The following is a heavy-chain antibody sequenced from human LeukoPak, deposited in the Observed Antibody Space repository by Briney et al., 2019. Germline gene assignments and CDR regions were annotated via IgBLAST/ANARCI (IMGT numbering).Heavy chain of an antibody. CDR1: GFTFSSYA. V-gene: IGHV3-30-3*01. CDR2: ISYDGSNK. Sequence: GGSLRLSCAASGFTFSSYAMHWVRQAPGKGLEWVAVISYDGSNKYYADSVKGRFTISRDNSKNTLYLQMNSLRAEDTAVYYCARLRVQLWLDESFDYYGMDVWSQGTTVTVSS. J-gene: IGHJ6*02. CDR3: ARLRVQLWLDESFDYYGMDV. D-gene: IGHD5-18*01.